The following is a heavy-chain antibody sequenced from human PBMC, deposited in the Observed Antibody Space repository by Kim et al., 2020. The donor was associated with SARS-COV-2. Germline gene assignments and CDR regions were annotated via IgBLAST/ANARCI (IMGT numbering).Heavy chain of an antibody. J-gene: IGHJ4*02. Sequence: SVKGRFTISRDNAKNSLYLQMNSLRAEDTAVYYCARDLLDSSSSWEPLDYWGQGTLVTVSS. CDR3: ARDLLDSSSSWEPLDY. D-gene: IGHD6-13*01. V-gene: IGHV3-11*06.